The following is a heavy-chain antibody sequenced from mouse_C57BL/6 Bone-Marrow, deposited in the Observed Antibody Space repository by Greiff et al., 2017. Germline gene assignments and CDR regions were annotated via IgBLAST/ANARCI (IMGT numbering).Heavy chain of an antibody. D-gene: IGHD5-5*01. Sequence: EVQGVESGGGLVKPGGSLKLSCAASGFTFSSYGMSWVRQTPEKRLEWVATISDGGSYTNYPDNVKGRFTISRDNAKNNLYLQMSHLKSEDTAMYYCARLPCFDYWGQGTTLTVSS. CDR1: GFTFSSYG. CDR3: ARLPCFDY. J-gene: IGHJ2*01. CDR2: ISDGGSYT. V-gene: IGHV5-4*01.